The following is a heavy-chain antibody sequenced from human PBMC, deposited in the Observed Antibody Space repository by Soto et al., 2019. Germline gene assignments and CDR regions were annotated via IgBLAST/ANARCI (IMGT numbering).Heavy chain of an antibody. Sequence: AVKVSCKASGFTFTSSAVQWVRQARGQRLEWIGWIVVGSGNTNYAQKFQERVTITRDMSTSTAYMELSSLRSEDTAVYYCAAPLGYYYGSGSYYYYYGMDVWGQGTTVTVSS. D-gene: IGHD3-10*01. CDR1: GFTFTSSA. J-gene: IGHJ6*01. CDR2: IVVGSGNT. CDR3: AAPLGYYYGSGSYYYYYGMDV. V-gene: IGHV1-58*01.